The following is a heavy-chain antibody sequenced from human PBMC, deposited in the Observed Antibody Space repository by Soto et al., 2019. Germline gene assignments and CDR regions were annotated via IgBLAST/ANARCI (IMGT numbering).Heavy chain of an antibody. Sequence: ESGGGLVQPGRSLRLSCAASGFTFDDYAMHWVRQAPGKGLEWVSGISWNSGSIGYADSVKGRFTISRDNAKNSLYLQMNSLRAEDTALYYCAKDLYSSGLNAFDIWGQGTMVTVSS. J-gene: IGHJ3*02. V-gene: IGHV3-9*01. CDR1: GFTFDDYA. CDR3: AKDLYSSGLNAFDI. D-gene: IGHD6-19*01. CDR2: ISWNSGSI.